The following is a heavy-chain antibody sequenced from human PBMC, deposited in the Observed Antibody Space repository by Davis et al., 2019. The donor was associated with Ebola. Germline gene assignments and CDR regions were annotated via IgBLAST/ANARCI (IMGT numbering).Heavy chain of an antibody. CDR1: GGSFSGYY. J-gene: IGHJ6*02. Sequence: PSETLSLTCAVYGGSFSGYYWSWIRQPPGKGLEWIGEINHSGSTNYNPSLKSRVTISVDTSKNQFFLKLSSVTAADTAVCYCASFGARYSSGYGGLYGMDVWGQGTTVTVSS. D-gene: IGHD3-22*01. CDR2: INHSGST. V-gene: IGHV4-34*01. CDR3: ASFGARYSSGYGGLYGMDV.